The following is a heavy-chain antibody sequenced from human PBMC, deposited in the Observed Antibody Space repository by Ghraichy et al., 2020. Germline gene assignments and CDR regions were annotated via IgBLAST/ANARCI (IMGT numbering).Heavy chain of an antibody. CDR3: ARVLAPNMVLTVYYYYYYGMDV. D-gene: IGHD3-10*01. CDR2: ISYDGSNK. J-gene: IGHJ6*02. CDR1: GFTFSSYA. V-gene: IGHV3-30*04. Sequence: GGSLRLSCAASGFTFSSYAMHWVRQAPGKGLEWVAVISYDGSNKYYADSVKGRFTISRDNSKNTLYLQMNSLRAEDTAVYYCARVLAPNMVLTVYYYYYYGMDVWGQGTTVTVSS.